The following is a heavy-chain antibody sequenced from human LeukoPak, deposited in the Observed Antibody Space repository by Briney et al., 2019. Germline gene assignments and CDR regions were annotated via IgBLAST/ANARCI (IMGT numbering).Heavy chain of an antibody. V-gene: IGHV3-53*01. CDR2: IYSGGST. CDR3: ARAHQYSSGPWGFDY. D-gene: IGHD6-19*01. J-gene: IGHJ4*02. CDR1: GFTVSSNY. Sequence: GGSLGLSCAASGFTVSSNYMSWVRQAPGKGLEWVSVIYSGGSTYYADSVKGRFTISRDNSKNTLYLQMNSLRAEDTAVYYCARAHQYSSGPWGFDYWGQGTLVTVSS.